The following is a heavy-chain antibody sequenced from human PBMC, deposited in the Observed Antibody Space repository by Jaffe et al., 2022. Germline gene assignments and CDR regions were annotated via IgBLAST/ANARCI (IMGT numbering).Heavy chain of an antibody. CDR1: GGSISSGSYY. Sequence: QVQLQESGPGLVKPSQTLSLTCTVSGGSISSGSYYWSWIRQPAGKGLEWIGRIYTSGSTNYNPSLKSRVTISVDTSKNQFSLKLSSVTAADTAVYYCARGVKVAPGAYYYYYMDVWGKGTTVTVSS. CDR2: IYTSGST. CDR3: ARGVKVAPGAYYYYYMDV. V-gene: IGHV4-61*02. D-gene: IGHD5-12*01. J-gene: IGHJ6*03.